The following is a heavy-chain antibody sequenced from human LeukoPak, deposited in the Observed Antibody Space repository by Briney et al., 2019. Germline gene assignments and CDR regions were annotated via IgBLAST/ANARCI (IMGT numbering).Heavy chain of an antibody. CDR1: GFTFSSYW. CDR2: IRSQTAGGTT. Sequence: GGSLRLSCAASGFTFSSYWMSWVRQAPGKGLEWVGRIRSQTAGGTTDFAAPVKGRFSISRDDSKNSLYLQMNSLTSEDTAVYYCAHGSAQYYEYWGQGTLVTVSS. V-gene: IGHV3-15*01. J-gene: IGHJ1*01. D-gene: IGHD5-24*01. CDR3: AHGSAQYYEY.